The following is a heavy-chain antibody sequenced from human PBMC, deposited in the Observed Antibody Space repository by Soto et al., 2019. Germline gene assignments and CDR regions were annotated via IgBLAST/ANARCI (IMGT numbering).Heavy chain of an antibody. D-gene: IGHD2-2*01. CDR3: AKVPYCSSTSCYWVNYYYYGMDV. V-gene: IGHV3-23*01. Sequence: GGSLRLSCAASGFTFSSYAMSWVRQAPGKGLEWVSAISGSGGSTYYADSVKGRFTISRDNSKNTLYLQMNSLRAEDTAVYYCAKVPYCSSTSCYWVNYYYYGMDVWGQGTTVT. J-gene: IGHJ6*02. CDR2: ISGSGGST. CDR1: GFTFSSYA.